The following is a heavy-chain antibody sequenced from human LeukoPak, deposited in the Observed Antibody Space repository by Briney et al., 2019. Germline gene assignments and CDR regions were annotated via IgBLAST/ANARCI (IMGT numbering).Heavy chain of an antibody. D-gene: IGHD3-22*01. CDR2: INPNSGGT. CDR1: GYTFTSYD. V-gene: IGHV1-2*02. CDR3: ARGIYDSSDFEYFQD. Sequence: ASVKVSCKASGYTFTSYDINWVRQATGQGLEWMGWINPNSGGTNYAQKFQGRVTLTRDTSISTAYMELSRLRSDDTAVYYCARGIYDSSDFEYFQDWGQGTLVTVPS. J-gene: IGHJ1*01.